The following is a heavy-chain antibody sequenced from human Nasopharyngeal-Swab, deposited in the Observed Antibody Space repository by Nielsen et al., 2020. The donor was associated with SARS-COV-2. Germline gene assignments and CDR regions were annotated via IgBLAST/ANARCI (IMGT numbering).Heavy chain of an antibody. Sequence: VRQPPGKGLEWIGNIYNSGSTHYNPSLKSRVTISVDTSKNQFSLKLSSVTAADTAVYYCARGSLPLYDILTGYYPPFDYWGQGTLVTVSS. J-gene: IGHJ4*02. V-gene: IGHV4-31*02. D-gene: IGHD3-9*01. CDR3: ARGSLPLYDILTGYYPPFDY. CDR2: IYNSGST.